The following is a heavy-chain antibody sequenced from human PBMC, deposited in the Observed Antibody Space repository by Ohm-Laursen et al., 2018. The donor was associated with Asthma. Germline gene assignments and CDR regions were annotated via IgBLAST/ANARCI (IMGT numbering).Heavy chain of an antibody. J-gene: IGHJ4*02. Sequence: RSLRLSCAASGFTFSSYGMHWVRQAPGKGLEWVAVIWYDGSNKYYADSVKGRFTISRDNSKNTLYLQMNSLRAEDTAVYYCARDLHPFLEWLLSYWGQGTLVTVSS. D-gene: IGHD3-3*01. CDR2: IWYDGSNK. CDR1: GFTFSSYG. CDR3: ARDLHPFLEWLLSY. V-gene: IGHV3-33*01.